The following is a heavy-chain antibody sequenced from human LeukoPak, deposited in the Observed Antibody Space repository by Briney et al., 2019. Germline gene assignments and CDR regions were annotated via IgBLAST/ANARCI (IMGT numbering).Heavy chain of an antibody. D-gene: IGHD3-10*01. CDR3: ARDKGDYYYYYMDV. J-gene: IGHJ6*03. V-gene: IGHV3-48*01. CDR1: GFTFSGYS. CDR2: ISTSGSSA. Sequence: GGSLRLSCAGSGFTFSGYSMHWVRQAPGKGLEWVAYISTSGSSAYYTDSVQGRFTISRDNAKNSLYLQMNTLRAEDTAVYYCARDKGDYYYYYMDVWGKGTTVTVSS.